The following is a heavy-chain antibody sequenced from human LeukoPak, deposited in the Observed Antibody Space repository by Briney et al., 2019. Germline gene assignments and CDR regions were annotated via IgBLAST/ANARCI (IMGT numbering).Heavy chain of an antibody. CDR2: INAGNGNT. CDR3: ARDRGGLSGNWNYEGIDY. CDR1: GYTFTSYA. J-gene: IGHJ4*02. V-gene: IGHV1-3*01. D-gene: IGHD1-7*01. Sequence: ASVKVSCKASGYTFTSYAMHWVRQAPGQRLEWMGWINAGNGNTKYSQKFQGRVTITRDTSASTAYMELSSLRSEDTAVYYCARDRGGLSGNWNYEGIDYWGQGTLVTVSS.